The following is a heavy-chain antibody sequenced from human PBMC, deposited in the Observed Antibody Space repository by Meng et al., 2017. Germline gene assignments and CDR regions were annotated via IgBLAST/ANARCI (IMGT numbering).Heavy chain of an antibody. D-gene: IGHD5-12*01. CDR2: IKSKTDGRTT. Sequence: GGSLRLSCAASGFTFSNAWMSWVRQAPGKGLEWVGRIKSKTDGRTTDYAAPVKGRFTISRDDSKNTLHLQMNSLKTEDTAVYYCTTEIIVVATIFPHTDYWGQGTLVTVSS. CDR3: TTEIIVVATIFPHTDY. CDR1: GFTFSNAW. J-gene: IGHJ4*02. V-gene: IGHV3-15*01.